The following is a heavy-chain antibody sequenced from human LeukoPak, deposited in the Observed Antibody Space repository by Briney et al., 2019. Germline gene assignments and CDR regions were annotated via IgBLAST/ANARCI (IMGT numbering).Heavy chain of an antibody. CDR2: ISSSGNGI. CDR1: GFTFSSFE. J-gene: IGHJ4*02. V-gene: IGHV3-48*03. Sequence: GGSLRLSCAASGFTFSSFEMNWVRQAPGKGLEWVSCISSSGNGIYYADSVKGRFTISRDNAKNSLNLQMNSLRAEDTAVYYCARDGGYGDYLDYWGQGTLVTVSS. CDR3: ARDGGYGDYLDY. D-gene: IGHD5-12*01.